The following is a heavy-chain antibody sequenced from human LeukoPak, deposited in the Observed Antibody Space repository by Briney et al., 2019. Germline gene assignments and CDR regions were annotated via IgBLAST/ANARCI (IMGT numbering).Heavy chain of an antibody. D-gene: IGHD2-21*02. CDR3: ARAVGVTAIHNAFDI. Sequence: GGSLRLSCAASGFTVSSNYMSWVRQAPGKGLEWVSVIYSGGGTDYADSVKGRFTISRDNSKNTLCLQMNSLRAEDTAVYYCARAVGVTAIHNAFDIRGQGTMVTVSS. CDR1: GFTVSSNY. J-gene: IGHJ3*02. CDR2: IYSGGGT. V-gene: IGHV3-66*02.